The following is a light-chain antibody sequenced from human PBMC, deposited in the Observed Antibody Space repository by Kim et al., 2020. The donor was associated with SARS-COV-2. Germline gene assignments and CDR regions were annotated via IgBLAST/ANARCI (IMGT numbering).Light chain of an antibody. J-gene: IGLJ3*02. V-gene: IGLV3-9*01. Sequence: VALGQTARITCGGNNIVTKNVHWYQQKPGPAPVLVMYRDTNRPSGIPERFSGSNSGNTATLTISRAQAGDEADYYCQAWDSSTWVFGGGTQLTVL. CDR2: RDT. CDR1: NIVTKN. CDR3: QAWDSSTWV.